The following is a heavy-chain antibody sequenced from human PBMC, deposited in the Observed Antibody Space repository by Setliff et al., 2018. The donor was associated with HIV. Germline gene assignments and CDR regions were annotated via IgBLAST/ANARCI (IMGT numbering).Heavy chain of an antibody. CDR1: GFTFSDYY. D-gene: IGHD5-18*01. V-gene: IGHV3-11*01. J-gene: IGHJ6*02. CDR3: ARVQLFLDYYYGMDV. Sequence: GGSLRLSCAASGFTFSDYYMTWIRQAPGKGLEWISYITSTGSTRKYADSVKGRFTISRDNAKRSLYLQMNSLAAEDTAVYYCARVQLFLDYYYGMDVWGQGTTVTVSS. CDR2: ITSTGSTR.